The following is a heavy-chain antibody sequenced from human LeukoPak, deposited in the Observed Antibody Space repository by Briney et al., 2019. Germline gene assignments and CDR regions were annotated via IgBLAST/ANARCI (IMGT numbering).Heavy chain of an antibody. CDR1: GGSISSSSYY. D-gene: IGHD2-2*01. CDR2: VFYSGST. V-gene: IGHV4-61*05. CDR3: ARAGGYCSSTRCYNWFDP. Sequence: SETLSLTCTVSGGSISSSSYYWGWIRQPPGKGLEWIGHVFYSGSTNYNPSLRSRVTLSVDTSKNQFSLKLTSVTAPDTAVYYCARAGGYCSSTRCYNWFDPWGQGTLVTVSS. J-gene: IGHJ5*02.